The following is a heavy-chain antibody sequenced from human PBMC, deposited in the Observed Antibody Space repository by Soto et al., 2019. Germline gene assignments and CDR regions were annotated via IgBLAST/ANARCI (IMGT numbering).Heavy chain of an antibody. Sequence: QVQLVESGGGVVQPGRSLRLSCAASRFTFSSYGIHWVRQAPGKGLEWVAVISYDGSNKYYADSVKGRLTISRDNSKNTLYLQMDSLRAEDSAVYYCAKASSSWDGYYYYGMDVWGPGTTVTVSS. CDR3: AKASSSWDGYYYYGMDV. D-gene: IGHD6-13*01. V-gene: IGHV3-30*18. CDR1: RFTFSSYG. CDR2: ISYDGSNK. J-gene: IGHJ6*02.